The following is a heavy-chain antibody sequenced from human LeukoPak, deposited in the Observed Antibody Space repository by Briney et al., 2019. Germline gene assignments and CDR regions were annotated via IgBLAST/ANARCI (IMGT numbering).Heavy chain of an antibody. Sequence: GGSLRLSCAASGFAFSSYGMNWVRQAPGKGLEWVSSISSSSSYIFYADSLKGRFTISRDNAKNSLYLQMNSLRAEDTAVYYCARGGTTVVTPYIWGQGTMVTVSS. V-gene: IGHV3-21*01. CDR1: GFAFSSYG. J-gene: IGHJ3*02. CDR3: ARGGTTVVTPYI. D-gene: IGHD4-23*01. CDR2: ISSSSSYI.